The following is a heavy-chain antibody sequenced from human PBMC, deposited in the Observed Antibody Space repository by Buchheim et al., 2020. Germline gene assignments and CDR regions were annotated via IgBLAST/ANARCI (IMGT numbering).Heavy chain of an antibody. CDR3: ARGEYCSSTSCQTAGVMDV. CDR2: INPNSGGT. CDR1: GYTFTGYY. J-gene: IGHJ6*02. Sequence: QVQLVQSGAEVKKPGASVKVSCKTSGYTFTGYYIHWVRQAPGQGLEWMGWINPNSGGTNFAQKFQGRVTMTRDTSLRTAYMEVNRLRSDDTAVYYCARGEYCSSTSCQTAGVMDVWGQGTT. V-gene: IGHV1-2*02. D-gene: IGHD2-2*01.